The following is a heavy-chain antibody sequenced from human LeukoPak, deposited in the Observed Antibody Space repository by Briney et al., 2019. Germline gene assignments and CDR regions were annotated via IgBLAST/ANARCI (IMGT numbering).Heavy chain of an antibody. Sequence: GGSLRLSCAGSGFIFDEYVMHWVRQAPGKGLEWVSLISRDGSITTYADSVKGRFTISRDNAKNSLYLQMNSLRAEDTALYYCAKGRGYYYDSSGSQADYWGQGTLVTVSS. CDR2: ISRDGSIT. V-gene: IGHV3-43D*04. CDR1: GFIFDEYV. J-gene: IGHJ4*02. D-gene: IGHD3-22*01. CDR3: AKGRGYYYDSSGSQADY.